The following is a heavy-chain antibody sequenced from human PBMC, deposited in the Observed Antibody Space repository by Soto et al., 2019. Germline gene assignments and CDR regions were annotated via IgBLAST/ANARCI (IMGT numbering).Heavy chain of an antibody. CDR2: INRDLNT. Sequence: EEQLVESGGGLVQPGGSLRLSCAASGFTFSNHVMNWVRQAPGRGLGWVSSINRDLNTYYADSVKGRFTISRDNAKDSLYLQMNSLRADDTAVYYCVNGDYYVGQGTLVTVSS. J-gene: IGHJ4*02. V-gene: IGHV3-48*01. D-gene: IGHD4-17*01. CDR3: VNGDYY. CDR1: GFTFSNHV.